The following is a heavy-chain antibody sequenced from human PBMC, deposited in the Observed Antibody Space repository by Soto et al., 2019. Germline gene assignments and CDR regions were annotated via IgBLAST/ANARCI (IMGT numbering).Heavy chain of an antibody. Sequence: DSVKVSCKASGYTFTDYDMHWVLQAPGQGLEWMGWINPNSGGTNYAQKFQGRVTMTRDTSISTAYMELNRLRSDDTAVYYCARDQSPSSGWPGMDVWGQGTTVTVSS. CDR2: INPNSGGT. V-gene: IGHV1-2*02. J-gene: IGHJ6*02. CDR1: GYTFTDYD. D-gene: IGHD6-19*01. CDR3: ARDQSPSSGWPGMDV.